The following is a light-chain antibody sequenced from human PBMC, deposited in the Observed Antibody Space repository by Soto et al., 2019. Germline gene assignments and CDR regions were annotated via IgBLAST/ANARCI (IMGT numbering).Light chain of an antibody. Sequence: QSVLTQPPSASGSPGQSVTISCTGTSSDVGAYDYVSWYQQHPGKAPKLLIYEIIKRPSGVPDRFSGSKSGNTASLSFSGLQAEDEADYYCSSFAGSNNFPYVFGTGTKGTVL. J-gene: IGLJ1*01. V-gene: IGLV2-8*01. CDR2: EII. CDR1: SSDVGAYDY. CDR3: SSFAGSNNFPYV.